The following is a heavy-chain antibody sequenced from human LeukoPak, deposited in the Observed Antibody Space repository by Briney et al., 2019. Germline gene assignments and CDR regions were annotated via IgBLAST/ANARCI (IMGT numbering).Heavy chain of an antibody. V-gene: IGHV1-46*01. Sequence: ASVTVSCKMSGYTFANYFMHWVRQTPGQGLEWMGIISPSGDTTTYAQKFVGRITVSRDASTGTVYMELSNLRSEDTAVYFCVRAGDQFFDSWDQGTQVTVSS. J-gene: IGHJ4*02. CDR1: GYTFANYF. D-gene: IGHD7-27*01. CDR2: ISPSGDTT. CDR3: VRAGDQFFDS.